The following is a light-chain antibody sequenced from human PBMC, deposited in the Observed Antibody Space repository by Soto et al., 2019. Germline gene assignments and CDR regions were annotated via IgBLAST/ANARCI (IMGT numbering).Light chain of an antibody. V-gene: IGLV1-40*01. CDR1: GSNIGAGYD. J-gene: IGLJ1*01. CDR2: ANI. Sequence: QSVLTQPPSVSGAPGQRVTISCTGSGSNIGAGYDVHWYQQLPGTAPKLLIFANINRPSGVPDRFSGSESGTSASLAITGLRAEDEADYYCQSYDSSPSGYVFGTGTQLTVL. CDR3: QSYDSSPSGYV.